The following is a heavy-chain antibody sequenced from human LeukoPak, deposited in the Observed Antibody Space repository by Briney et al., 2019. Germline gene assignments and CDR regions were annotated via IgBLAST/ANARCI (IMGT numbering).Heavy chain of an antibody. D-gene: IGHD3-10*01. CDR2: IKSKTDGGTT. Sequence: PGGSLRFSCAASGFTFSNAWMSWVRQAPGKGLEWVGRIKSKTDGGTTDYAAPVKGRFTISRDDSKNTLYLQMNSLKTEDTAVYYCLGDGSGSYYLNYFDYWGQGTLVTVSS. CDR3: LGDGSGSYYLNYFDY. V-gene: IGHV3-15*01. CDR1: GFTFSNAW. J-gene: IGHJ4*02.